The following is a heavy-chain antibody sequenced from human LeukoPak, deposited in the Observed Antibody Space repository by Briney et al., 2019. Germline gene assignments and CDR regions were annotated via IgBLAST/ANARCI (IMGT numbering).Heavy chain of an antibody. J-gene: IGHJ6*02. CDR1: GGSFSGYY. CDR2: INHSGST. D-gene: IGHD3-10*01. Sequence: SETLSLTCAVYGGSFSGYYWSWIRQPPGKGLEWIGEINHSGSTNYNPSLKRRVTVSVDTSKNQFSLKLSSVTAADTAVYYCARERERRYYYGSGSYKVWGQGTTVTVSS. V-gene: IGHV4-34*01. CDR3: ARERERRYYYGSGSYKV.